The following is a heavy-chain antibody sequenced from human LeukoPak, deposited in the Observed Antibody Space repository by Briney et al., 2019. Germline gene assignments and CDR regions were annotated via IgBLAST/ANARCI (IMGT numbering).Heavy chain of an antibody. Sequence: GASVKVSCKASGYTFTSYGISWVRQAPGQGLEWMGWISAYNGNTNYAQKLQGRVTMTTDTSTSTAYMELRSLRSDDTAVYYCARSQRFLEWLPLDYWGQGTLVTVSS. CDR2: ISAYNGNT. CDR1: GYTFTSYG. J-gene: IGHJ4*02. CDR3: ARSQRFLEWLPLDY. V-gene: IGHV1-18*01. D-gene: IGHD3-3*01.